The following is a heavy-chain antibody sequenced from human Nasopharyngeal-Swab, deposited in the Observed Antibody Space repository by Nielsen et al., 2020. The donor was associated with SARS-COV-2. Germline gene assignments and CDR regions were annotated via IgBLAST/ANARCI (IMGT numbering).Heavy chain of an antibody. CDR2: ISGSGGST. CDR3: AKGYSSSSGSFQH. D-gene: IGHD6-6*01. V-gene: IGHV3-23*01. J-gene: IGHJ1*01. Sequence: WIRQPPGRGLEWVSAISGSGGSTYYADSVKGRFTISRDNSKNTLYLQMNSLRAEDTAVYYCAKGYSSSSGSFQHWGQGTPVTVSS.